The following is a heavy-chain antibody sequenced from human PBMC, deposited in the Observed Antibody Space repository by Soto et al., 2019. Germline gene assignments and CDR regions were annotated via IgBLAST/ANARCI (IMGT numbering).Heavy chain of an antibody. CDR3: ARPTQGYPVAFDI. CDR1: GFNISSSSYY. Sequence: SETLSLTCTVSGFNISSSSYYWGWIRQPPGKGLEWIGSIDYSGSTYYNPSLKSRVTISVDTSKNQFSLKLSSVTAADTAVYYCARPTQGYPVAFDIWGQGTMVTVSS. V-gene: IGHV4-39*01. CDR2: IDYSGST. J-gene: IGHJ3*02. D-gene: IGHD1-1*01.